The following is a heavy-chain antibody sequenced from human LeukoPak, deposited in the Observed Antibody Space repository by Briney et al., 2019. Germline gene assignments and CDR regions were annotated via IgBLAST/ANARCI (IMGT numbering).Heavy chain of an antibody. V-gene: IGHV4-30-4*08. J-gene: IGHJ4*02. Sequence: SETLSLTCTVSGGSISSGDYYWSWIRQPPGKGLEWIGYIYYSGSTYYNPSLKSRVTISVDTSKNQFSLKLSSVTAADTAVYYCASNWNDVLGPFDYWGQGTLVTVSS. CDR3: ASNWNDVLGPFDY. D-gene: IGHD1-1*01. CDR1: GGSISSGDYY. CDR2: IYYSGST.